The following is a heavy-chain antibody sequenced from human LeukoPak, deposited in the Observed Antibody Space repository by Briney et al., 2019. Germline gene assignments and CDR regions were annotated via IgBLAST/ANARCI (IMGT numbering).Heavy chain of an antibody. CDR1: GVTVSSND. CDR3: ARGPAPGVGGLDN. J-gene: IGHJ4*02. Sequence: PGGSLRLCCADSGVTVSSNDMSWVRQAPGKGLESGSVIYNGDNTYYADSVKGRFTISRDNSKNTLYLQMNSLTAEDTAVYYCARGPAPGVGGLDNWGQGTLVTASS. D-gene: IGHD1-26*01. V-gene: IGHV3-53*01. CDR2: IYNGDNT.